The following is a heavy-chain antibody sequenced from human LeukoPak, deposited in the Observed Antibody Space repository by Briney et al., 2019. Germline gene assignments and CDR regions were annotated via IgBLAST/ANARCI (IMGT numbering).Heavy chain of an antibody. Sequence: PSETLSLTCTVSGGSISSYYWSWIRQPPGKGLEWIGYIYTSGSTNYNPSLKSRVTISVDTSKNQFSLKLSSVTAADTAVYYCARLSTDYDFWSGSYYMDVWGKGTTVTVSS. CDR2: IYTSGST. D-gene: IGHD3-3*01. V-gene: IGHV4-4*09. J-gene: IGHJ6*03. CDR1: GGSISSYY. CDR3: ARLSTDYDFWSGSYYMDV.